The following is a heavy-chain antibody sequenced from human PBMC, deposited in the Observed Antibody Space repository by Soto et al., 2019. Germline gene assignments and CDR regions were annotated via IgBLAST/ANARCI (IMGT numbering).Heavy chain of an antibody. CDR1: GFTFDDYG. Sequence: GGSLRLSCAASGFTFDDYGMSGVRQAPGKGLEWVSGINWNGGSTGYADSVKGRFTISRDNAKNSLYLQMNSLRAEDTALYHCARRSFGDYGGEYYFDYWGQGTLVTVSS. V-gene: IGHV3-20*01. J-gene: IGHJ4*02. D-gene: IGHD4-17*01. CDR2: INWNGGST. CDR3: ARRSFGDYGGEYYFDY.